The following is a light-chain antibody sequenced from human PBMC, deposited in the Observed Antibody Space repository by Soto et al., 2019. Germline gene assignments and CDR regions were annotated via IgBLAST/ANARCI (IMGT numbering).Light chain of an antibody. J-gene: IGLJ2*01. Sequence: QSALTQPASVSGSPGQSITISCTGTSSDVGGYNYVSWYQQHPGKVPKLMIYDVSNRPPGVSNRFSGSKSGNTASLTISGLQAEDEADYYCSSYTSSSTLVVFGGGTKVTVL. CDR1: SSDVGGYNY. CDR2: DVS. V-gene: IGLV2-14*01. CDR3: SSYTSSSTLVV.